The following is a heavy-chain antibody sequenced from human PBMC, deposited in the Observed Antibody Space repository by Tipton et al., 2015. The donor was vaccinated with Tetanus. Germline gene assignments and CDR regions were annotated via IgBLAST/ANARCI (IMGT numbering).Heavy chain of an antibody. V-gene: IGHV4-59*08. CDR1: GGSISSYY. D-gene: IGHD4-17*01. CDR2: IYYSGST. J-gene: IGHJ3*02. Sequence: TLSLTCTVSGGSISSYYWSWIRQPPGKGLEWIGYIYYSGSTYYNPSLKSRVTISVDTSKNQFSLRLNSLTAADTAVYYCARGEADEYGDYGGAAFDIWGQGTMVTVSA. CDR3: ARGEADEYGDYGGAAFDI.